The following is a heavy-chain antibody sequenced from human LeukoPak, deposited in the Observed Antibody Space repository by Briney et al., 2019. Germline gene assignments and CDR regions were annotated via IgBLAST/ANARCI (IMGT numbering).Heavy chain of an antibody. CDR1: GFTFSSRDW. CDR3: ARDSGRRDFLYYMDV. J-gene: IGHJ6*03. V-gene: IGHV4-4*02. Sequence: GSLRLSCVASGFTFSSRDWMTWIRQPPGKGLEWIGEINHSGSTNYNPSLKSRVTISVDTSKNQFSLKLSSVTAADTAVYYCARDSGRRDFLYYMDVWGKGTTVTISS. D-gene: IGHD5-24*01. CDR2: INHSGST.